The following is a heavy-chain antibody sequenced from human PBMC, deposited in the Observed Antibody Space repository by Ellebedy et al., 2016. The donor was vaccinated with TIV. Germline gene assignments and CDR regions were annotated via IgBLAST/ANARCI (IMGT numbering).Heavy chain of an antibody. CDR2: IKQDGSEK. J-gene: IGHJ6*02. D-gene: IGHD2-21*01. Sequence: GGSLRLXXAGSGFTLGLYWMSWVRQAPGQGLEWVANIKQDGSEKYYVDSVKGRFTISRDNAKSSLFLQMNSLRAEDTAVYYCARAAHFYSYGLDVWGQGTTVTVSS. CDR3: ARAAHFYSYGLDV. CDR1: GFTLGLYW. V-gene: IGHV3-7*01.